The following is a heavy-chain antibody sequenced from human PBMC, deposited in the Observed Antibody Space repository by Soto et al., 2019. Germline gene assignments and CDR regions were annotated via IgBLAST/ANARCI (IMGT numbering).Heavy chain of an antibody. CDR1: GFSFSNAW. J-gene: IGHJ6*02. CDR2: IKRKIDGEAT. CDR3: TTGSVEGV. Sequence: EVQLVESGGGLVKPGESLRLSCAASGFSFSNAWMNWVRQAPGKGLEWVGRIKRKIDGEATDYAGPVKGRFTVFRDDSKSAGYLQMNSLKGDDTAVYYCTTGSVEGVWGQGTTVTVS. D-gene: IGHD2-15*01. V-gene: IGHV3-15*07.